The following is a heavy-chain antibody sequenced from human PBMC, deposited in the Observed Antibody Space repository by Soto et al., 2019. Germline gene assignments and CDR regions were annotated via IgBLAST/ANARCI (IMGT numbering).Heavy chain of an antibody. J-gene: IGHJ5*02. Sequence: SETLSLTCTDSGGSISSGGYYWSWIRQHPGKGLEWIGYIYYSGSTYYNPSLKSRVTISVDTSKNQFSLKLSSVTAADTAVYYCARQYYYDSSGSPGYNWFDPWGQGTLVTVSS. V-gene: IGHV4-31*03. CDR1: GGSISSGGYY. D-gene: IGHD3-22*01. CDR3: ARQYYYDSSGSPGYNWFDP. CDR2: IYYSGST.